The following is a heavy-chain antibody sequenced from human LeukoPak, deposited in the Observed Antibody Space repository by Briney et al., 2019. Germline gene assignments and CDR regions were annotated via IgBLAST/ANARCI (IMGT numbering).Heavy chain of an antibody. CDR3: ARGRFVVGPRPPRPSTLHDY. D-gene: IGHD2-21*01. V-gene: IGHV4-61*02. CDR1: GGSISSGSYY. CDR2: IYISGST. Sequence: PSQTLSLTCTVSGGSISSGSYYWSWIRQPAGKGLEWIGRIYISGSTSYSPSLKSRVTISLDTSKNQFSLKLSSVTAADTAVYYCARGRFVVGPRPPRPSTLHDYWGQGTLVTVSS. J-gene: IGHJ4*02.